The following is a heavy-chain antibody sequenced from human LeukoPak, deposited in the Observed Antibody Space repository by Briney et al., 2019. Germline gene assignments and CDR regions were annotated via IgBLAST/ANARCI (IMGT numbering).Heavy chain of an antibody. Sequence: PSETLSLTCTVSGGSISSSSYYWGWIRQPPGKGLEWIGSIYYSGSTYYNPSLKSRVTISVDTSKNQFSLKLSSVTAADTAVYYCARHVGYGQGGFDYWGQGTWSPSPQ. CDR3: ARHVGYGQGGFDY. J-gene: IGHJ4*02. CDR2: IYYSGST. V-gene: IGHV4-39*01. D-gene: IGHD5-12*01. CDR1: GGSISSSSYY.